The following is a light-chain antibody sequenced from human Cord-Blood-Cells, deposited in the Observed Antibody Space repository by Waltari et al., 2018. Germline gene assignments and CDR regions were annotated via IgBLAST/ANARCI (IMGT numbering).Light chain of an antibody. J-gene: IGKJ5*01. CDR2: AAS. V-gene: IGKV1-27*01. Sequence: DIQMTQSPSSLSASVGDRVTITCRASQGISNYLAWYQQKPGKVPKLPIYAASTLQSGVPSRFSGSGSGTDFTLTISSLQPEDVATYYCQKYNSALSITFGQGTRLEIK. CDR1: QGISNY. CDR3: QKYNSALSIT.